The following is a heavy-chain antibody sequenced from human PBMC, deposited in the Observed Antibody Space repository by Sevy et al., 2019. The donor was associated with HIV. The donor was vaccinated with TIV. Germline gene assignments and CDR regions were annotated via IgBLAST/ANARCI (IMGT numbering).Heavy chain of an antibody. V-gene: IGHV3-30-3*01. Sequence: GGSLRLSCAASGFTFSSYAMHWVRHAPGKGLEWVAVISYDGSNKYYADSVKGRFTISRDNSKNTLYLQMNSLRAEDTAVYYCARDKRTYYYDSSGYPDYWGQGTLVTVSS. CDR3: ARDKRTYYYDSSGYPDY. CDR1: GFTFSSYA. J-gene: IGHJ4*02. D-gene: IGHD3-22*01. CDR2: ISYDGSNK.